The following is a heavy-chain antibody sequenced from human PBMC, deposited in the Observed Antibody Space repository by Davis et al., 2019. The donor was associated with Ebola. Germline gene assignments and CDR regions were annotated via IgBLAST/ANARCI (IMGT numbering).Heavy chain of an antibody. CDR2: ISSSGSTI. J-gene: IGHJ6*02. D-gene: IGHD3-10*01. CDR1: GFTFSTYE. CDR3: ARDRGRGPDYYGSGEGNYYYYGMDV. V-gene: IGHV3-48*03. Sequence: GESLKISCAASGFTFSTYEMNWVRQAPGKGLEWVSYISSSGSTIYYAASVKGRFTISRDNAKNSLYLQMNSLRAEDTAVYYCARDRGRGPDYYGSGEGNYYYYGMDVWGQGTTVTVSS.